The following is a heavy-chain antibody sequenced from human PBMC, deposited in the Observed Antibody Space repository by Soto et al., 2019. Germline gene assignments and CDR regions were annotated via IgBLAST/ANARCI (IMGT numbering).Heavy chain of an antibody. CDR2: IYYSGST. Sequence: PSETLSLTCTVSGGSISSYYWSWIRQPPGKGLEWIGYIYYSGSTNYNPSLKSRVTISVDTSKNQFSLKLSSVTAADTAVYYCARGGVEYYYDSSGYYPFDYWGQGTLVTVSS. CDR1: GGSISSYY. CDR3: ARGGVEYYYDSSGYYPFDY. J-gene: IGHJ4*02. V-gene: IGHV4-59*01. D-gene: IGHD3-22*01.